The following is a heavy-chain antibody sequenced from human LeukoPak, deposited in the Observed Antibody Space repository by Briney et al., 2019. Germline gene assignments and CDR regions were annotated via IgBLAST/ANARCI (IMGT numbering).Heavy chain of an antibody. CDR1: GGSISSSSYY. D-gene: IGHD3-10*01. J-gene: IGHJ4*02. CDR2: ISYSGST. V-gene: IGHV4-39*01. CDR3: AVRRRGTMVRDY. Sequence: PSETLSLTCAVSGGSISSSSYYWGWIRQSPGKGLEWIGSISYSGSTYYNPSLKSRVTISVDTSKTQFSLKLTSVTAADTAMYYCAVRRRGTMVRDYWGQGTLVTVSS.